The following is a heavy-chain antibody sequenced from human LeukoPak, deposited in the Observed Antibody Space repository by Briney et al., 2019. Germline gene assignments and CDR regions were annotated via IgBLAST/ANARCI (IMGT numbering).Heavy chain of an antibody. CDR3: ARDRGSSGSLYYFDY. D-gene: IGHD3-10*01. Sequence: SETLSLTCTVSGGSISSYYWSWIRQPPGKGLEWIGSIYHSGNTHYNPSLKSRVTISVDTSKNQFSLKLSSMTAADTAVYYCARDRGSSGSLYYFDYWGQGTLVTVSS. CDR1: GGSISSYY. V-gene: IGHV4-59*12. CDR2: IYHSGNT. J-gene: IGHJ4*02.